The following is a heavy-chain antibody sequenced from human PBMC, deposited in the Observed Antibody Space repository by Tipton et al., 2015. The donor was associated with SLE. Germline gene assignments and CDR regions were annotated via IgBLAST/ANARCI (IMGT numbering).Heavy chain of an antibody. CDR2: IYTSGSP. Sequence: SLRLSCAASGFIVSNNYMSWVRQAPGKGLEWVSTIYTSGSPFHADSVKGRFTISRDNSKSTVYLQMNSPRAEDTAVYYCARGVLSGYSYRYAIDYWGQGTLVTVSS. CDR1: GFIVSNNY. V-gene: IGHV3-53*01. D-gene: IGHD5-18*01. J-gene: IGHJ4*02. CDR3: ARGVLSGYSYRYAIDY.